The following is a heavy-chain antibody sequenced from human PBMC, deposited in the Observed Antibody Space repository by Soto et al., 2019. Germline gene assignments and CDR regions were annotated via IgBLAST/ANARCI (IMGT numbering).Heavy chain of an antibody. J-gene: IGHJ3*01. CDR2: INPSGGST. CDR3: ARDGDYDYVWGSYSGY. CDR1: GYTFTSYY. V-gene: IGHV1-46*01. Sequence: VASVKVSCKASGYTFTSYYMHWVRQAPGQGLEWMGIINPSGGSTSYAQKFQGRVTMTRDTSTSTVYMELSSLRSEDTAVYYCARDGDYDYVWGSYSGYWGQGPMVTVSS. D-gene: IGHD3-16*01.